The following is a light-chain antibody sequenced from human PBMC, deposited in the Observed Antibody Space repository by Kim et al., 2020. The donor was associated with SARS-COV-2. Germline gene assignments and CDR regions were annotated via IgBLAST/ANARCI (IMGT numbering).Light chain of an antibody. CDR1: SLRSYY. J-gene: IGLJ2*01. V-gene: IGLV3-19*01. CDR3: NSRDSSANHVL. CDR2: GKN. Sequence: ALEQTVRITCQGYSLRSYYASWYQQKPGQAPVLVIFGKNNRPSGIPDRFSGSSSGNTASLTITGAQAEDEADYYCNSRDSSANHVLFGGGTQLTVL.